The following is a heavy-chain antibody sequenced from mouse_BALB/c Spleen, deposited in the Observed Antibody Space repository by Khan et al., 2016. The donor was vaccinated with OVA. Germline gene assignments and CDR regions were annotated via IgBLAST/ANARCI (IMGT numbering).Heavy chain of an antibody. D-gene: IGHD2-3*01. J-gene: IGHJ2*01. V-gene: IGHV1S137*01. CDR1: GYTFTDYA. CDR3: ASPAYDGYYDY. Sequence: QVQLQQSGPELVRPGVSVKISCKGSGYTFTDYAVYWVRQSHAKSLEWIGLISTYSGNTNYNQKFKGKATMTVDKSSSTAYMELARLTSEDSAIYYCASPAYDGYYDYWGQGTTLTVSS. CDR2: ISTYSGNT.